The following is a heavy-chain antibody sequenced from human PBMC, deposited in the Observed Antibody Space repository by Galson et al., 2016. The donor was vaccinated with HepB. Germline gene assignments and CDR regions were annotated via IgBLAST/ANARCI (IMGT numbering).Heavy chain of an antibody. CDR3: ARDPDPGDYDRRHYYYGMDV. CDR1: GGSISRYY. V-gene: IGHV4-59*01. D-gene: IGHD4-17*01. Sequence: ETLSLTCTVSGGSISRYYWSWIRPPPGKGLEWIGYIHYSGNINYNPSLKSRVTISIDTSKNQFSLKLSSVTAADTAVYYCARDPDPGDYDRRHYYYGMDVWGQGTTVTVSS. CDR2: IHYSGNI. J-gene: IGHJ6*02.